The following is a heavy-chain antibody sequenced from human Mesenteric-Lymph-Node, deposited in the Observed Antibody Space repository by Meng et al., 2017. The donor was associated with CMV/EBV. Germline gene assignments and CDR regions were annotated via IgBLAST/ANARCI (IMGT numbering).Heavy chain of an antibody. CDR3: ARLGTITGTPGYYYYGMDA. CDR2: IYYSGST. V-gene: IGHV4-39*01. J-gene: IGHJ6*02. D-gene: IGHD1-20*01. Sequence: SETLSLTCTVSGGSISSSSYYWGWIRQPPGKGLEWIGSIYYSGSTYYNPSLKSRVTISVDTSKNQFSLKLSSVTAADTAVYYCARLGTITGTPGYYYYGMDAWGQGTTVTVSS. CDR1: GGSISSSSYY.